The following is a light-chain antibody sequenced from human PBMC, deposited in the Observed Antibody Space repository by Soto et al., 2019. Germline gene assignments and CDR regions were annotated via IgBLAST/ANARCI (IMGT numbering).Light chain of an antibody. CDR2: EVS. CDR3: SSYTTSNTWV. V-gene: IGLV2-14*01. CDR1: SSDVGGYNY. J-gene: IGLJ3*02. Sequence: QSALTQPASVSGSPGQSITISCTGTSSDVGGYNYVSWYQHQPGKAPKLMIYEVSNRPSGVSNRFSGSKSANTASLTISGLQAEDEADYYCSSYTTSNTWVFGGGTKLTVL.